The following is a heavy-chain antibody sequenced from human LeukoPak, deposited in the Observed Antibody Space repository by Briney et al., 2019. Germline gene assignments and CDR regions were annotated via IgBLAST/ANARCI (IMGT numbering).Heavy chain of an antibody. J-gene: IGHJ4*02. Sequence: PSETLSLTCAVYGGSHATIYCTWFRQPPGKGLEWIGENNTSGSTPYNPSLMSGATQSLDRAKNQFSLRLTSVTAGDTPVPICARGGVRDRLAYWGQGTLVTVSS. D-gene: IGHD2-15*01. CDR1: GGSHATIY. CDR2: NNTSGST. CDR3: ARGGVRDRLAY. V-gene: IGHV4-34*01.